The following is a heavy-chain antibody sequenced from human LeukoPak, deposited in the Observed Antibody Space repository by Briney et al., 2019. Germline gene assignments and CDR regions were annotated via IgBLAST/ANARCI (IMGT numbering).Heavy chain of an antibody. V-gene: IGHV4-61*02. CDR3: ARSDYYDSSGYYRYYYYYYMDV. D-gene: IGHD3-22*01. J-gene: IGHJ6*03. CDR1: GGSISSGSYY. Sequence: SETLSLTCTVSGGSISSGSYYWSWIRQPAGKGPEWIGRIYTSGSTNYNPSLKSRVTISVDTSKNQFSLKLSSVTAADTAVYYCARSDYYDSSGYYRYYYYYYMDVWGKGTTVTISS. CDR2: IYTSGST.